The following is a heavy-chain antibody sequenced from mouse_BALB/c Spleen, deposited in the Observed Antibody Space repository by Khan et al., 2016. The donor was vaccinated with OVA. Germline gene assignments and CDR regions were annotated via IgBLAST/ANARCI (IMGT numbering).Heavy chain of an antibody. CDR3: ARNLLYYYGSSPFAY. CDR2: INTETGEP. CDR1: GYTFTDYS. D-gene: IGHD1-1*01. J-gene: IGHJ3*01. Sequence: QIQLVQSGPELKKPGETVKISCKASGYTFTDYSMHWVKQAPGKGLKWMGWINTETGEPTYADDFKGRFAFSLETSASTAYLQINNLKNEDTATYCCARNLLYYYGSSPFAYWGQGTLVTVSA. V-gene: IGHV9-2-1*01.